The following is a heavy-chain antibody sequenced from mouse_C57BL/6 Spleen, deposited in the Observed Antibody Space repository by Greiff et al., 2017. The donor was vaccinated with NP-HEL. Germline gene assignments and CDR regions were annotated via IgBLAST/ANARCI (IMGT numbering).Heavy chain of an antibody. CDR2: IDPETGGT. V-gene: IGHV1-15*01. Sequence: VQLQQSGAELVRPGASVTLSCKASGYTFTDYEMHWVKQTPVHGLEWIGAIDPETGGTAYNQKFKGKAILTADKSSSTAYMELRSLTSEDSAVYYCTRSLYYYGSQGDFDVWGTGTTVTVSS. CDR3: TRSLYYYGSQGDFDV. J-gene: IGHJ1*03. D-gene: IGHD1-1*01. CDR1: GYTFTDYE.